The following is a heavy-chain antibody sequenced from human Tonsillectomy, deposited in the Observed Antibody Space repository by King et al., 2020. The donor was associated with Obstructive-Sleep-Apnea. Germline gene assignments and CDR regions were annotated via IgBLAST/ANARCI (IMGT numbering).Heavy chain of an antibody. CDR3: AISYYDILTGEYFDY. CDR1: GGSFSGAY. J-gene: IGHJ4*02. D-gene: IGHD3-9*01. Sequence: VQLQQWGAGLLKPSETLSLTCAVYGGSFSGAYWSWIRQPPGKGLEWIGEITHRGSTHYNPSLRSRLIISVDTSTNQFSLKLSSITAADTAVYYCAISYYDILTGEYFDYWGQGTLVTVSS. V-gene: IGHV4-34*01. CDR2: ITHRGST.